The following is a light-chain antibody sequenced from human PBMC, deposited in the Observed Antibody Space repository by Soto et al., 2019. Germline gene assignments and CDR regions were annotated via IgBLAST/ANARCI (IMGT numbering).Light chain of an antibody. CDR1: QSVNSR. J-gene: IGKJ1*01. CDR3: QQYNNWPWT. CDR2: DAS. Sequence: EMVMSRSPATLSVSPGERATLSCRASQSVNSRLAWYQQKPGQTPRLLIYDASTRATGIPTRFSGSGSGTDFTLTISSLQSEDFAVYYCQQYNNWPWTFGQGTKVDIK. V-gene: IGKV3-15*01.